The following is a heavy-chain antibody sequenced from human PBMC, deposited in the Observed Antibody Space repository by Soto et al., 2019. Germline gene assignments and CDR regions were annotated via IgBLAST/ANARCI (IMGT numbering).Heavy chain of an antibody. CDR3: VRALAGSRNGFDI. J-gene: IGHJ3*02. CDR2: INGNGSTT. Sequence: GGSLRLSCAASGFSFSRHWMHWVRQPPGKGLVWVSRINGNGSTTSDADFVKGRVTISRDNAKNTLYLQMNSLGDEDTAVYYCVRALAGSRNGFDIRGQGPVVTVSS. D-gene: IGHD6-19*01. CDR1: GFSFSRHW. V-gene: IGHV3-74*01.